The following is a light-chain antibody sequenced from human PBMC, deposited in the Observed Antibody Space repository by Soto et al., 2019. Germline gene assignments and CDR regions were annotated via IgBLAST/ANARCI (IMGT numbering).Light chain of an antibody. CDR1: QSVSSSY. V-gene: IGKV3-20*01. Sequence: EVVLTQSPGTLSLSPGERATLSCRASQSVSSSYLAWYQHKPGQAPRLLISGASTRATGIPDRFSGSGSGTDYTITIGRLEPEDFAVYYCHQYDSSPWTFGQGTKVEIK. CDR2: GAS. CDR3: HQYDSSPWT. J-gene: IGKJ1*01.